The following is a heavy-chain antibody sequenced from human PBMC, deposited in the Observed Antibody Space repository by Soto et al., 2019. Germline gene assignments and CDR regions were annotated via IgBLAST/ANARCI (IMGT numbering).Heavy chain of an antibody. V-gene: IGHV3-23*01. D-gene: IGHD6-13*01. CDR2: ISDGGDGT. CDR3: EKETAAVGSPCFDF. Sequence: EVQLLESGGGLLQPGGSLRLSCAASGFTFGSYAMSWVRQAPGKGLEWVSGISDGGDGTYYADSVKGRFTISRDNSKNTLYLQMNSLRAEDTAVYYCEKETAAVGSPCFDFGGQGTLVTVSS. CDR1: GFTFGSYA. J-gene: IGHJ4*01.